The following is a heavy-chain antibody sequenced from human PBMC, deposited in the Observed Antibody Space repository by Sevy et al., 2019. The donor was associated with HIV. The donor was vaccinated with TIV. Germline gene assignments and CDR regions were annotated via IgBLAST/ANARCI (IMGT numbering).Heavy chain of an antibody. V-gene: IGHV1-18*01. CDR1: GYTFTSYG. J-gene: IGHJ4*02. Sequence: ASVKVSCKASGYTFTSYGISWVRQAPGQGLEWMGWISAYNGNTNYAQKLQGRVTMTTDTSTSTAYMGLRSLRSDDTAVYYCARGGRRGDYYDTFDYWGQGTLVTVSS. D-gene: IGHD3-22*01. CDR2: ISAYNGNT. CDR3: ARGGRRGDYYDTFDY.